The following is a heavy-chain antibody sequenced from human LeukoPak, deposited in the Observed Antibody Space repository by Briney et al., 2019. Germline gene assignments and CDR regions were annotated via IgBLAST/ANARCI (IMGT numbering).Heavy chain of an antibody. J-gene: IGHJ4*02. CDR2: ISYDGSNK. CDR1: GFTFSSYG. CDR3: AKVRTTKQSNYYFDY. Sequence: AGRSLRLSCAASGFTFSSYGMHWVRQAPGKGLEWVAVISYDGSNKYYADSVKGRFTISRDNSKNTLYLQVNSLRAEDTAVYYCAKVRTTKQSNYYFDYWGQGTLVTVSS. D-gene: IGHD4/OR15-4a*01. V-gene: IGHV3-30*18.